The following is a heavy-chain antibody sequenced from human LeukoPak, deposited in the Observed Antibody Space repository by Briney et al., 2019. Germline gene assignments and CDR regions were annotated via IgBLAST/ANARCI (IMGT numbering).Heavy chain of an antibody. V-gene: IGHV3-9*01. CDR1: GFTFDDYA. D-gene: IGHD4-23*01. J-gene: IGHJ6*02. CDR2: ISWNSGSI. Sequence: GGSLRLSCAASGFTFDDYAMHWVRHAPGKGLEWVSGISWNSGSIGYADSVKGRFTISRDNAKNSLYLQMNSLRAEDTALYYCAKGSGGLAGNFMDVWGQGTTVTVSS. CDR3: AKGSGGLAGNFMDV.